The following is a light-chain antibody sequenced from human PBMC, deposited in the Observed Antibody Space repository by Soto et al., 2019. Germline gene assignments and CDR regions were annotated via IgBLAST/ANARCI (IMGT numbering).Light chain of an antibody. CDR1: SGDVGTYNL. CDR2: EVT. V-gene: IGLV2-23*02. Sequence: QSALTQPASVSGSPGQSIHISCTGTSGDVGTYNLVSWYQHRPGKAPQLMIFEVTKRPSGVSVRFTGSKSGNTASLTISGLQAEDEGDCFCCSYAGRSTWVLGGETKLTVL. J-gene: IGLJ3*02. CDR3: CSYAGRSTWV.